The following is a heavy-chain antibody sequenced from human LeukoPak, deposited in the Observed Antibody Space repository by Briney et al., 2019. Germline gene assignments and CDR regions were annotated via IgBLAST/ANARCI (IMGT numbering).Heavy chain of an antibody. V-gene: IGHV4-34*01. CDR3: ARGDYYYDSSGEFDY. D-gene: IGHD3-22*01. CDR2: INHSGST. CDR1: GGSFSGYY. J-gene: IGHJ4*02. Sequence: SETLSLTCAVYGGSFSGYYWSWIRQPPGRGLEWIGEINHSGSTNYNPSLKSRVTISVDTSKNQFSLKLSSVTAADTAVYYCARGDYYYDSSGEFDYWGQGTLVTVSS.